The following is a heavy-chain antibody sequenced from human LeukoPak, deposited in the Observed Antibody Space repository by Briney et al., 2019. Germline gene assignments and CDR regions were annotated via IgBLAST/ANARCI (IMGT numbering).Heavy chain of an antibody. CDR2: LYSGGAT. Sequence: GGSLRLSCAASGFTVKDNFMSWVRQAPGKGLEWVSVLYSGGATYYADSVKGRFTISSDNSKNIVFLQMNDLRTEDTAFYYCTRDSANYHFAYWGQGALVTVSS. V-gene: IGHV3-66*01. D-gene: IGHD4/OR15-4a*01. CDR1: GFTVKDNF. CDR3: TRDSANYHFAY. J-gene: IGHJ4*02.